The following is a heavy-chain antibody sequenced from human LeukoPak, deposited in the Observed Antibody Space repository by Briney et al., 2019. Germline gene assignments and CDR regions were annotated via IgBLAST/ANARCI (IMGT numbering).Heavy chain of an antibody. J-gene: IGHJ4*02. D-gene: IGHD2-15*01. CDR1: GFTFSDYY. CDR3: AIELGYCSGGSCYPTDY. Sequence: GGSLRLSCAAPGFTFSDYYMSWIRQVPGKGLEWVSYISSSGSTIYYADSVKGRFTISRDNANNSLYLQMNSLRAEDTAVYYCAIELGYCSGGSCYPTDYWGQGTLVTVSS. CDR2: ISSSGSTI. V-gene: IGHV3-11*04.